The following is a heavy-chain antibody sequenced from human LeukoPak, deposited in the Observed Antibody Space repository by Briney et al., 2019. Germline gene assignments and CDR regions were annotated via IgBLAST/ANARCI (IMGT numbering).Heavy chain of an antibody. Sequence: PSETLSLTCTVSGGSISSYYWSWIRQPPGKGLEWIGYIYYSGSTNYNPSLKSRVTISVDTSKNQFSLKLSSVTAADTAVYYCARPVVAAGYFDYWGQGTLVTVSS. D-gene: IGHD2-15*01. CDR3: ARPVVAAGYFDY. J-gene: IGHJ4*02. CDR2: IYYSGST. CDR1: GGSISSYY. V-gene: IGHV4-59*01.